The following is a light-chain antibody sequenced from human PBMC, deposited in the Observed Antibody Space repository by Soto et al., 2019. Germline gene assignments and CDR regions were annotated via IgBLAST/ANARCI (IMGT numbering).Light chain of an antibody. CDR1: QSVSSN. J-gene: IGKJ1*01. CDR3: QQYNNLPQT. Sequence: EIVMTQSPATLSVSPGERATLSCRASQSVSSNLAWYQQKPGQAPRLLIYGASTRATGIPARFSGSGSGTEFTLTSSSLQSEHFAVYYCQQYNNLPQTFGQGTKVEIK. CDR2: GAS. V-gene: IGKV3-15*01.